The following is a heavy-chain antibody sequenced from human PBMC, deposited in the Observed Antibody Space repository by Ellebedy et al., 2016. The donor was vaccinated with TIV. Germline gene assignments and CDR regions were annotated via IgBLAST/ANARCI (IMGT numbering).Heavy chain of an antibody. D-gene: IGHD3-10*02. CDR3: ARPRRDYVDAFDI. Sequence: GGSLRLXXAASGFIFTAYSMNWVRQAPGKGLEWVSSISSSSAYIYYSDSVKGRFTISRDNAKNSMYLQMDSLRAEDTAVYYCARPRRDYVDAFDIWGQGTMVTVSS. CDR1: GFIFTAYS. CDR2: ISSSSAYI. V-gene: IGHV3-21*01. J-gene: IGHJ3*02.